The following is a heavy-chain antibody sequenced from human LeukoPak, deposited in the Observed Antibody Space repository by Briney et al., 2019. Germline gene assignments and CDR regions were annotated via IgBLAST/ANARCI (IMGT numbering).Heavy chain of an antibody. J-gene: IGHJ3*02. V-gene: IGHV1-69*04. CDR3: ARDRVPVAGTAGGDAFDI. CDR1: GGTFGTYA. Sequence: ASVKVSCKTSGGTFGTYAISWVRQAPGQGLEWMGRIILILGIANYAQKFQGRVTLTADKSTSTAYMDLSSLRSEDTAVYYCARDRVPVAGTAGGDAFDIWGQGTMVSVSS. D-gene: IGHD6-19*01. CDR2: IILILGIA.